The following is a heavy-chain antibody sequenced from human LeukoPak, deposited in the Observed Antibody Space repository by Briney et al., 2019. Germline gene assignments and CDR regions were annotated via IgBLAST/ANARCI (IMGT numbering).Heavy chain of an antibody. CDR3: ANRLGAEYYYFDY. CDR2: ISGSGGST. CDR1: GFTFSSYA. D-gene: IGHD1-26*01. Sequence: PGGSLRLSCAASGFTFSSYAMSWVRQAPGKGLEWVSAISGSGGSTYYADSVKGRFTISRDNSKNTLYLQMNSLRAEDTAVYYCANRLGAEYYYFDYWGQGTLVTVSS. V-gene: IGHV3-23*01. J-gene: IGHJ4*02.